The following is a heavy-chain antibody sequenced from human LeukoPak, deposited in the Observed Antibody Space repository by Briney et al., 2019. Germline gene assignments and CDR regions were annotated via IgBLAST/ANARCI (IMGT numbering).Heavy chain of an antibody. CDR2: ISSSGSTI. CDR1: GFTFSSYS. Sequence: PGGSLRLSCAASGFTFSSYSMSWIRQAPGKGLEWVSYISSSGSTIYYADSVKGRFTISRDNAKNSLYLQMNSLRAEDTAVYYCARDRQHIVVVTGAFDIWGQGTMVTVSS. J-gene: IGHJ3*02. V-gene: IGHV3-48*04. D-gene: IGHD2-21*02. CDR3: ARDRQHIVVVTGAFDI.